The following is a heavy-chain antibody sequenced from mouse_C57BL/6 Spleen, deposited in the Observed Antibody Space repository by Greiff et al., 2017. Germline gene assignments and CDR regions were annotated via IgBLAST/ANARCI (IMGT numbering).Heavy chain of an antibody. CDR1: GYTFTSYW. CDR3: ARVANWDGVDY. Sequence: VQLQQPGAELVKPGASVKLSCKASGYTFTSYWMHWVKQRPGRGLEWIGRNDPNSGGTKYNEKFKSKATLTVDKTASTAYMQLSSLTSEDSAVYYCARVANWDGVDYWGQGTTLTVSS. CDR2: NDPNSGGT. D-gene: IGHD4-1*01. J-gene: IGHJ2*01. V-gene: IGHV1-72*01.